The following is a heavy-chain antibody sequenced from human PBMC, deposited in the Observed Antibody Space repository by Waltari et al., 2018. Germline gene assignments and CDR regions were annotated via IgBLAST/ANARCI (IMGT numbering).Heavy chain of an antibody. CDR2: FDPEDGET. D-gene: IGHD3-3*01. V-gene: IGHV1-24*01. CDR3: ATGVTIFGVVRYYFDY. Sequence: QVQLVQSGAEVKKPGASVKVSCKVSGYTLPELSIPWVRQAPGKGLEWMGGFDPEDGETIYAQKFQGRVTMTEDTSTDTAYMELSSLRSEDTAVYYCATGVTIFGVVRYYFDYWGQGTLVTVSS. J-gene: IGHJ4*02. CDR1: GYTLPELS.